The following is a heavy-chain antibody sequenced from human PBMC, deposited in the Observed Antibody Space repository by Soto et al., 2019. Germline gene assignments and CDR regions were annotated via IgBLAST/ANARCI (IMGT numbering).Heavy chain of an antibody. CDR2: IYYSGST. D-gene: IGHD3-9*01. CDR3: ARGRGGILTGYYMDY. V-gene: IGHV4-30-2*05. Sequence: SETLSLTCAVSGGSISSGGYSWSWIRQPPGKGLEWIGYIYYSGSTYYNPSLKSRVTISVDTSKNQFSLKLSSVTAADTAVYYCARGRGGILTGYYMDYWGQGTLVTVSS. J-gene: IGHJ4*02. CDR1: GGSISSGGYS.